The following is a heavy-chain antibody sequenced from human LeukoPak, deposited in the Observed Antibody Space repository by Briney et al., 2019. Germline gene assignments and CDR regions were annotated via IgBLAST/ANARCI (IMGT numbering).Heavy chain of an antibody. CDR1: GYTFTGYY. Sequence: VSVKVSCKASGYTFTGYYMHWVRQAPGQGLEWMGWINPNSGGTNYAQKFQGRVTMTRDTSISTAYMELSRLRSDDTAIYYCAKDQGDFWTGYYTTFDYWGQGTLVTVSS. V-gene: IGHV1-2*02. J-gene: IGHJ4*02. CDR2: INPNSGGT. D-gene: IGHD3/OR15-3a*01. CDR3: AKDQGDFWTGYYTTFDY.